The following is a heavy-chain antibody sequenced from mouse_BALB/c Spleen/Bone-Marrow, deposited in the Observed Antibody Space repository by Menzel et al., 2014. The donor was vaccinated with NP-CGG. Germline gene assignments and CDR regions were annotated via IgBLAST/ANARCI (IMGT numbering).Heavy chain of an antibody. Sequence: VQLQQSGVELVKPGASVKLSCKASGNTFTSYDINWVRQRPEQGLEWIGWIFPGDSTTMYNEKFKGKATLSTDKSSSTVHMQLSRLTPEDSAVYFCVRSRLRDWYFDVWGAGTTVTISS. CDR3: VRSRLRDWYFDV. CDR1: GNTFTSYD. V-gene: IGHV1-85*01. J-gene: IGHJ1*01. CDR2: IFPGDSTT. D-gene: IGHD1-2*01.